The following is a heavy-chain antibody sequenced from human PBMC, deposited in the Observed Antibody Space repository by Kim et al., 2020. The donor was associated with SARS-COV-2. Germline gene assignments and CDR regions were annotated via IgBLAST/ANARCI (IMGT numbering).Heavy chain of an antibody. D-gene: IGHD2-15*01. V-gene: IGHV3-23*01. J-gene: IGHJ4*02. Sequence: ADSVKGRFTISRDNSKNTLYLQMNSLRAEDTAVYYCAKEGEVVVAATLCYWGQGTLVTVSS. CDR3: AKEGEVVVAATLCY.